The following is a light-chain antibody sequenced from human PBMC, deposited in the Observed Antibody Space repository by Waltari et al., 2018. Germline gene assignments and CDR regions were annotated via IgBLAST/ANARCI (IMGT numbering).Light chain of an antibody. CDR2: SND. J-gene: IGLJ2*01. V-gene: IGLV1-44*01. Sequence: QSVLTQPPSASGTPGQRVTISCSGSRSNLGSNPVNWYQQLPGAAPKLLLYSNDQRPSGVPDRFSGSKSRTSASLGISGLQSEDEADYYCATWDDSLNGQLFGGGTKLTVL. CDR3: ATWDDSLNGQL. CDR1: RSNLGSNP.